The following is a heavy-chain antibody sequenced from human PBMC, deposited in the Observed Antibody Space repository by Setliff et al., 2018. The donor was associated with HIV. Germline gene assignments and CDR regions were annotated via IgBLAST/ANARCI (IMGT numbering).Heavy chain of an antibody. V-gene: IGHV1-18*01. CDR2: INTYSGNT. CDR3: ARDRVRITIFGANDASDI. D-gene: IGHD3-3*01. Sequence: ASVKVSCKASGYTFTSYSISWVRQAPGQGLEWMGWINTYSGNTNYAQKLQGRVTMTTDTSTSTAYMELSSLRSEDTAVCYCARDRVRITIFGANDASDIWGQGTMVTVSS. J-gene: IGHJ3*02. CDR1: GYTFTSYS.